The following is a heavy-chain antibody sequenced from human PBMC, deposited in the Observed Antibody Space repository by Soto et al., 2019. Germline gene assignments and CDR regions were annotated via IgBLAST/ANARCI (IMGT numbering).Heavy chain of an antibody. D-gene: IGHD1-1*01. Sequence: EVQLVESGGGLIQPGGSLRLSCAASGFTVNNNHMSWVRQAPGKALEWVSIIYSGGTTYYADSVKGRFTISRDNSKNTLYPQNTSLRVEDTAVYYYLTAPVVWTYRGHGTLVTVST. CDR2: IYSGGTT. CDR3: LTAPVVWTY. CDR1: GFTVNNNH. V-gene: IGHV3-53*01. J-gene: IGHJ4*01.